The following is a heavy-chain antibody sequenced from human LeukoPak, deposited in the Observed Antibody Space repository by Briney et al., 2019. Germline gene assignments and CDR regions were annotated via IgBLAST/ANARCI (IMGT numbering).Heavy chain of an antibody. D-gene: IGHD2-2*01. J-gene: IGHJ4*02. Sequence: ASVKVSCTASGYTFTGYYMHWVRQAPGQGLEWMGWINPNSGGTNYAQKFQGRVTMTRDTSISTAYMELSRLRSDDTAVYYCARVYCSSTSCSHHFDYWGQGTLVTVSS. CDR3: ARVYCSSTSCSHHFDY. V-gene: IGHV1-2*02. CDR2: INPNSGGT. CDR1: GYTFTGYY.